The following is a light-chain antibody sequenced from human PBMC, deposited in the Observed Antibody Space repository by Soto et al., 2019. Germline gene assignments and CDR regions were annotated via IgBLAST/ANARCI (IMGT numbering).Light chain of an antibody. Sequence: QSALTQPASVSGSPGQSITISCSGTSEDVGGYKYVSWYQHHPGKAPKLMIYEVSNRPSGLSNRFSGSKSGNTASLTISGLQAEDEADYYCTAWDDNLSLVVFGGGTKLTVL. CDR2: EVS. V-gene: IGLV2-14*01. CDR3: TAWDDNLSLVV. CDR1: SEDVGGYKY. J-gene: IGLJ2*01.